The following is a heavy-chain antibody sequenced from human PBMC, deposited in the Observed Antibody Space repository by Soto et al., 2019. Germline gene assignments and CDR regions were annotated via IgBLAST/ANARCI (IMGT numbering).Heavy chain of an antibody. CDR1: GYTFTSYD. CDR3: ARATYDSSGYYALDWFDP. J-gene: IGHJ5*02. CDR2: MNPNSGNT. D-gene: IGHD3-22*01. Sequence: ASVKVSCKASGYTFTSYDINWVRQATGQGLEWMGWMNPNSGNTGYAQKFQGRVTMTRNTSISTAYMELSSLRSEDTAVYYCARATYDSSGYYALDWFDPWGQGTLVTVSS. V-gene: IGHV1-8*01.